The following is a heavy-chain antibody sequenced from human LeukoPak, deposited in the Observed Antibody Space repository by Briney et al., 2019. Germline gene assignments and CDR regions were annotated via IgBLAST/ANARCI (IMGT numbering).Heavy chain of an antibody. Sequence: GESLRISCKGSGYSFTSYWISWVRQMPGKGLEWMGRIDPSDSYTNYSPSFQGHVTISADKSISTAYLQWSSLKASDTAMYYCARHGVVVAATFNWFDPWGRGTLVTVSS. D-gene: IGHD2-15*01. CDR2: IDPSDSYT. V-gene: IGHV5-10-1*01. CDR3: ARHGVVVAATFNWFDP. CDR1: GYSFTSYW. J-gene: IGHJ5*02.